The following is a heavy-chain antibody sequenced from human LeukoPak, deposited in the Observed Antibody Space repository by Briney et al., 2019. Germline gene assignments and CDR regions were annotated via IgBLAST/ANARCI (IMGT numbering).Heavy chain of an antibody. J-gene: IGHJ4*02. V-gene: IGHV3-23*01. CDR2: IGSGGSA. D-gene: IGHD3-22*01. Sequence: GGSLRLSCAASGFTFSSYAMTWVRQAPGKGLEWVSAIGSGGSAYYADSVKGRFTISRDNSRNTLYLHMNSLRAEDTAVYYCARDRGGLTMIVPSDYWGQGTLVTVSS. CDR3: ARDRGGLTMIVPSDY. CDR1: GFTFSSYA.